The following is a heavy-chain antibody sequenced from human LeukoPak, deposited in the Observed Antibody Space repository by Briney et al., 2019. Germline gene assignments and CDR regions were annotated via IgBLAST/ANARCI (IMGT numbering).Heavy chain of an antibody. CDR2: IYSGGST. J-gene: IGHJ4*02. Sequence: GGSLRLSSAVSGFTVSSNYMSWVRQAPGKGLEWVSVIYSGGSTYYADSVKGRFTISRDNSKNTLYLQMNSLRAEDTAVYYCARVTRGGYDGYFDYWGQGTLVTVSS. CDR3: ARVTRGGYDGYFDY. CDR1: GFTVSSNY. D-gene: IGHD5-12*01. V-gene: IGHV3-66*01.